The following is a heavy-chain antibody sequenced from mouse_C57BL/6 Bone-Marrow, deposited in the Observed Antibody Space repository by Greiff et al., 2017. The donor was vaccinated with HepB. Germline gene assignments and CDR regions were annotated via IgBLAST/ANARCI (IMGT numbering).Heavy chain of an antibody. J-gene: IGHJ2*01. Sequence: QVHVKQPGAELVMPGASVKLSCKASGYTFTSYWMHWVKQRPGQGLEWIGEIDPSASYTNYNQKFKGKSTLTVDKSSSTAYMQLSSLTSEDSAVYYCARKETYYDNYVDYFDYWGQGTTLAVAS. CDR3: ARKETYYDNYVDYFDY. CDR2: IDPSASYT. D-gene: IGHD2-10*01. CDR1: GYTFTSYW. V-gene: IGHV1-69*01.